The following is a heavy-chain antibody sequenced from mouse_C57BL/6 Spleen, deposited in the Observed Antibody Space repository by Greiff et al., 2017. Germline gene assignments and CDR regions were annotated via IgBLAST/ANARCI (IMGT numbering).Heavy chain of an antibody. CDR3: ARSSTAQATWFAY. Sequence: QVQLKESGAELVMPGASVKLSCKASGYTFTSYWMHWVKQRPGQGLEWIGEIDPSDSYTNYNQKFKGKSTLTVDKSSSTAYMQLSSLTSEDSAVYYCARSSTAQATWFAYWGQGTLVTVSA. CDR2: IDPSDSYT. V-gene: IGHV1-69*01. J-gene: IGHJ3*01. CDR1: GYTFTSYW. D-gene: IGHD3-2*02.